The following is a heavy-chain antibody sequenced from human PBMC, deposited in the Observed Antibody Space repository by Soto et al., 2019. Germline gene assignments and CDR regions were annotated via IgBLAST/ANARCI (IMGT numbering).Heavy chain of an antibody. CDR3: AREIRIGDSSRGSFDI. J-gene: IGHJ3*02. V-gene: IGHV3-30*15. Sequence: QVQLVESGGGVVQPGRSLRLSCEGSGFTFSDYAIHWVRQPPGKGLQWVAVITYNGITKHFADFVQGRFTISRDNSRNTVYLQLSSLGPEDTGIYYCAREIRIGDSSRGSFDIWGQGTMVTVSS. CDR1: GFTFSDYA. CDR2: ITYNGITK. D-gene: IGHD3-3*01.